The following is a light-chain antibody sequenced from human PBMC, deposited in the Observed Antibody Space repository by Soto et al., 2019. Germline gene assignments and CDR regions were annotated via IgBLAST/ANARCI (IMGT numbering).Light chain of an antibody. CDR1: QSVSNNY. CDR3: QQYGSSGT. Sequence: VSTQSPCTLSLYQGERATLSCRASQSVSNNYLAWYQQKPGQAPRLLIYGASNRATGIPDRFSGSGSGTDFTLTISRLEPEDFAVYYCQQYGSSGTFGQGTNVDI. J-gene: IGKJ1*01. V-gene: IGKV3-20*01. CDR2: GAS.